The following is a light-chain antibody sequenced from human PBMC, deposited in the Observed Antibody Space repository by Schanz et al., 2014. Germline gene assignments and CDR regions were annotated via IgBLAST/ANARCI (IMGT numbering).Light chain of an antibody. CDR1: SSDVGGYNH. J-gene: IGLJ3*02. CDR2: DVS. V-gene: IGLV2-11*01. CDR3: SSYAGSNNSV. Sequence: QSALTQPRSVSGSPGQSVTISCTGTSSDVGGYNHVSWYQQHPGKAPKLMIYDVSKRPSGVRDRFSGSKSGNTASLTISGLQAEDDADYYCSSYAGSNNSVFGGGTKLTVL.